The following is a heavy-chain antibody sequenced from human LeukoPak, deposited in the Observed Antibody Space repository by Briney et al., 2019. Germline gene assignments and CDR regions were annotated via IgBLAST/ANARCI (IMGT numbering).Heavy chain of an antibody. CDR3: AKGHVLRFLEWLFYFDY. Sequence: GGSLRLSCAASGFTFSSYAMSWVRQAPGKGLAWVSAISGSGGSTYYADSVKGRFTISRDNSKNTLYLQMNSLRAEDTAVYYCAKGHVLRFLEWLFYFDYWGQGTLVTVSS. J-gene: IGHJ4*02. V-gene: IGHV3-23*01. CDR2: ISGSGGST. CDR1: GFTFSSYA. D-gene: IGHD3-3*01.